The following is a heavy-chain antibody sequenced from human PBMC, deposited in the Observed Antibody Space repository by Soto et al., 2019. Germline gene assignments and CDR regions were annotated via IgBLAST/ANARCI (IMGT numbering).Heavy chain of an antibody. CDR2: IYYSGST. D-gene: IGHD3-9*01. CDR1: GGSISSGGYY. CDR3: ARARIANYYDILTGSRNWFDP. V-gene: IGHV4-31*03. J-gene: IGHJ5*02. Sequence: SETLSLTCTVSGGSISSGGYYWSWIRQHPGKGLEWIGYIYYSGSTYYNPSLKSRVTISVDTSKNQFSLKLSSVTAADTAVHYCARARIANYYDILTGSRNWFDPWGQGTLVTVSS.